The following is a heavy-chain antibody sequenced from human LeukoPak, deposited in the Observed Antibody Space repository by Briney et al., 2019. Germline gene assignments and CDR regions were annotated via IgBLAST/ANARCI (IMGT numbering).Heavy chain of an antibody. CDR3: ARDVDTDAFDI. J-gene: IGHJ3*02. Sequence: SETLSLTCTVSGGSISSYYWSWIRQPPGKGLEWIGYIYYSGSTNYNPSLQSRVTISVDTSKNQFSLKLSSVTAADTAVYYCARDVDTDAFDIWGQGTMVTVSS. V-gene: IGHV4-59*01. D-gene: IGHD3/OR15-3a*01. CDR2: IYYSGST. CDR1: GGSISSYY.